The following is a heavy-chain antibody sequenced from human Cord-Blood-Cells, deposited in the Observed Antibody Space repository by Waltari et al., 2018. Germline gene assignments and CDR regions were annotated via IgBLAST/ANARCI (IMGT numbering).Heavy chain of an antibody. CDR3: ARGGGAGRFDY. Sequence: QVQLVESGGGVIQPGRSLRLSCAASGFTFSRYAVHCVRQAPGKGLEWVAVISYDGSNKYYADSVKGRFTISRDNSKNTLYLQMNSLRAEDTAVYYCARGGGAGRFDYWGQGTLVTVSS. CDR1: GFTFSRYA. D-gene: IGHD6-19*01. CDR2: ISYDGSNK. V-gene: IGHV3-30-3*01. J-gene: IGHJ4*02.